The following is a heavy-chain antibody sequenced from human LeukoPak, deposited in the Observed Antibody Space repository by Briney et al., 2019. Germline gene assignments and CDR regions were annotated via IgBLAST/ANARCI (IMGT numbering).Heavy chain of an antibody. J-gene: IGHJ6*02. CDR3: ARGPYYGSGSHFSYYGMDV. CDR1: GFTFSTYA. D-gene: IGHD3-10*01. Sequence: GGSLSLSCAASGFTFSTYAMSWVRQAPGKGLEWVSTISTGGDTIYYADSVKGRFTVSRDNSKNKVYVEMNRLRAEDTDMYYCARGPYYGSGSHFSYYGMDVWGQGTTVTVSS. CDR2: ISTGGDTI. V-gene: IGHV3-23*01.